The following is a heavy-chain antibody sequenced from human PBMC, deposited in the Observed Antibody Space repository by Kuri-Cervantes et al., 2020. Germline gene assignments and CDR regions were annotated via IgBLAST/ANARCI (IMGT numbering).Heavy chain of an antibody. J-gene: IGHJ6*02. CDR1: GFTFSDYY. D-gene: IGHD3-9*01. CDR3: ARDSRVPGILTGNGMDV. CDR2: ISSSGSTI. V-gene: IGHV3-11*01. Sequence: GESLKISCAASGFTFSDYYMSWIRQAPGKGLEWVSYISSSGSTIYYADSVKGRFTISRDNAKNSLYLQMNSLRAEDTAVYYCARDSRVPGILTGNGMDVWGQGTTVTVSS.